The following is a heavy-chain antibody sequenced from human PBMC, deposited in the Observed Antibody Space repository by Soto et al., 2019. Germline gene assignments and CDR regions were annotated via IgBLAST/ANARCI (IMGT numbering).Heavy chain of an antibody. D-gene: IGHD4-17*01. CDR2: TYHSGST. Sequence: PSETLSLTCAVSGGSISSGGYSWSWIRQPPGKGLEWIGYTYHSGSTYYNPSLKSRVTISVDRSKNQFSLKLSSVTAADTAVYYCARASTTVTTLDYWGQGTLVTVS. J-gene: IGHJ4*02. CDR1: GGSISSGGYS. V-gene: IGHV4-30-2*01. CDR3: ARASTTVTTLDY.